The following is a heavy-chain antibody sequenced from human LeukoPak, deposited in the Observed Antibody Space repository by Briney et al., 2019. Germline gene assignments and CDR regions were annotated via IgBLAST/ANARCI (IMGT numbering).Heavy chain of an antibody. CDR1: GYTFTGYY. V-gene: IGHV1-69*04. J-gene: IGHJ6*02. CDR3: ARESKAVVVPAAMWASYGMDV. D-gene: IGHD2-2*01. Sequence: GASVKVSCKASGYTFTGYYLHWVRQAPGQGLEWMGRIIPILGIANYAQKFQGRVTITADKSTSTAYMELSSLRSEDTAVYYCARESKAVVVPAAMWASYGMDVWGQGTTVTVSS. CDR2: IIPILGIA.